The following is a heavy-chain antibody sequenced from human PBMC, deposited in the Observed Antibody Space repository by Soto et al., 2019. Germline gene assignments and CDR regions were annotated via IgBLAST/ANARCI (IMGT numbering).Heavy chain of an antibody. CDR1: GGSISSYY. Sequence: PSETLSLTCTVSGGSISSYYWSWIRQPPGKGLEWIGYIYYSGSTNYNPSLKSRVTISVDTSKNQLSLKLSSVTAADTAVYYCARDSGVTEDYYYYGMDVWGQGTTVTVSS. CDR3: ARDSGVTEDYYYYGMDV. D-gene: IGHD4-4*01. CDR2: IYYSGST. V-gene: IGHV4-59*01. J-gene: IGHJ6*02.